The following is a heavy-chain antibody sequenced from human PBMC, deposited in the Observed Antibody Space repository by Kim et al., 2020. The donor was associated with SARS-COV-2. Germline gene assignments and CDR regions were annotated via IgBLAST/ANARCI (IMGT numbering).Heavy chain of an antibody. J-gene: IGHJ4*02. CDR3: VRSGSYYNFPLYYFDY. Sequence: PSPKGRVTISVETSKNQFSRKLSSVTAADTAVYYCVRSGSYYNFPLYYFDYWGQGTLVTVSS. D-gene: IGHD3-10*01. V-gene: IGHV4-59*01.